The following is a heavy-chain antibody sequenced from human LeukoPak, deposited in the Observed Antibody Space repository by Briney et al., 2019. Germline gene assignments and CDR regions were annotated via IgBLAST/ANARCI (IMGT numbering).Heavy chain of an antibody. D-gene: IGHD6-6*01. CDR1: GYTFTGYA. J-gene: IGHJ5*02. V-gene: IGHV1-8*03. Sequence: ASVKVSCKASGYTFTGYAINWVRQATGQGLEWMGWMNPNSGNTGYAQKFQGRVTITRNTSISTAYMELSSLRSEDTAVYYCARDYSSSSANWLDPWGQGTLVTVSS. CDR2: MNPNSGNT. CDR3: ARDYSSSSANWLDP.